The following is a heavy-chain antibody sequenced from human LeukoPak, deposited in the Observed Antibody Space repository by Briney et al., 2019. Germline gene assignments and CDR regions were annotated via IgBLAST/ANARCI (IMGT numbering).Heavy chain of an antibody. V-gene: IGHV1-69*05. J-gene: IGHJ4*02. CDR3: ARDLNYYDTRGYLLL. Sequence: SVKVSCKASGGTFSNYAINWVRQAPGQGLEWMGRTIPIFGTANYAQKFQGRVTITTDESTSTAYMELSSLIYEDTAMYYCARDLNYYDTRGYLLLWGQGTLVTVSS. D-gene: IGHD3-22*01. CDR2: TIPIFGTA. CDR1: GGTFSNYA.